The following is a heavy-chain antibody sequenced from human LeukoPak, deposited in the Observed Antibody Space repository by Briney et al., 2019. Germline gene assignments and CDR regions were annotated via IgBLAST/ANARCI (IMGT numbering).Heavy chain of an antibody. J-gene: IGHJ4*02. CDR3: AHTGGSGWYVDY. Sequence: PGGSLRLSCAASGFTFSDYDMHWVRQATGKGLEWVSAIGTAGDTYYADSVKGRFTISRDNSKNTLYLQMNSLRAEDTAVYYCAHTGGSGWYVDYWGQGTLVTVSS. V-gene: IGHV3-13*01. CDR2: IGTAGDT. CDR1: GFTFSDYD. D-gene: IGHD6-19*01.